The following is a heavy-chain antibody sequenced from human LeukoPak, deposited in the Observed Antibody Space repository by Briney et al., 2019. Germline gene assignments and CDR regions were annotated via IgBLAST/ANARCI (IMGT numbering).Heavy chain of an antibody. CDR2: IYYSGST. CDR1: GGSISSSSYY. D-gene: IGHD2-15*01. J-gene: IGHJ4*02. Sequence: PSETLSLTCTASGGSISSSSYYWGWIRQPPGKGLEWIGSIYYSGSTYYNPSLKSRVTISVDTSKNQFSLKLSSVTAADTAVYYCARVRFGCSGGSCYSNFDYWGQGTLVTVSS. CDR3: ARVRFGCSGGSCYSNFDY. V-gene: IGHV4-39*07.